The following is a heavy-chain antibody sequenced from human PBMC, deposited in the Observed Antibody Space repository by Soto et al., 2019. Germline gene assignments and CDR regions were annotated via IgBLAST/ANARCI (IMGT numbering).Heavy chain of an antibody. D-gene: IGHD5-12*01. V-gene: IGHV3-9*01. Sequence: EVQLVESGGDLVQPGRSLRLSCSASGFTFNNYAMHWVRQAPGKGLEWVSGISWESGSIGYADSVKGRFTISRDNAKNSLYLEMNSLRSEDTALYYCAKDHDEDFGYDLDYFNYWAQGTLVTVSS. CDR1: GFTFNNYA. J-gene: IGHJ4*02. CDR2: ISWESGSI. CDR3: AKDHDEDFGYDLDYFNY.